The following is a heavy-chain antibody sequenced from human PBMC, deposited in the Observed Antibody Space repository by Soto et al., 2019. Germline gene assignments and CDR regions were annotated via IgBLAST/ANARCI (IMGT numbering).Heavy chain of an antibody. Sequence: GGSLRLSCAASGFTFSSYEMNWVRQAPGKGLEWVSYISSSGSTIYYADSVKGRFTISRDNAKNSLYLQMNSLRAEDTAVYYCARDLEGTDAFDIWGQGTMVTVSS. CDR2: ISSSGSTI. J-gene: IGHJ3*02. CDR1: GFTFSSYE. CDR3: ARDLEGTDAFDI. V-gene: IGHV3-48*03. D-gene: IGHD1-1*01.